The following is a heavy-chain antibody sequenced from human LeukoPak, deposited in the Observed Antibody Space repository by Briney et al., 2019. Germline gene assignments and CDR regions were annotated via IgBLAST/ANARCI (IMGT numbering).Heavy chain of an antibody. V-gene: IGHV4-30-2*01. CDR1: GGSISSGGYY. CDR2: IYHSGST. J-gene: IGHJ5*02. Sequence: PSQTLSLTCTVSGGSISSGGYYWSWIRQPPGKGLEWIGYIYHSGSTYYNPSLKSRVTISVDRSKNQFSLKLSSVTAADTAVYYCARGYLSAGSSDLFDPWGQGTLVTVSS. CDR3: ARGYLSAGSSDLFDP. D-gene: IGHD6-6*01.